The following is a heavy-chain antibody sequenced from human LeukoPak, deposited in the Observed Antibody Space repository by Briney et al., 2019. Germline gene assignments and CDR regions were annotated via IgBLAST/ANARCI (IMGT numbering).Heavy chain of an antibody. J-gene: IGHJ4*02. V-gene: IGHV4-30-4*01. CDR3: ARAPFTFGGVIVFFDY. CDR1: GGSISSGDYY. Sequence: SETLSLTCTVSGGSISSGDYYWSWIRQPPGTGLEWIGYIYYSGSTYYNPSLKSRVTISIDRSKNQFSLKLRSVTAADTAVYYCARAPFTFGGVIVFFDYWGQGTLVTVSS. CDR2: IYYSGST. D-gene: IGHD3-16*02.